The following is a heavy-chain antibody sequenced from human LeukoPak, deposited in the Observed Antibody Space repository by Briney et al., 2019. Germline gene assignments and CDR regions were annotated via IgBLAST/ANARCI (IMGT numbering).Heavy chain of an antibody. CDR2: ISSDANHI. J-gene: IGHJ4*02. CDR3: ASCGTSWRYYFDY. D-gene: IGHD2-2*01. CDR1: GFAFSSYS. V-gene: IGHV3-21*01. Sequence: GGSLRLSCAASGFAFSSYSMNWVRQAPGKGLEWVSSISSDANHIYYADSVKGRFTISRDNAKNSLYLQMNSLQAEDTAVYYCASCGTSWRYYFDYWGQGTLVTVSS.